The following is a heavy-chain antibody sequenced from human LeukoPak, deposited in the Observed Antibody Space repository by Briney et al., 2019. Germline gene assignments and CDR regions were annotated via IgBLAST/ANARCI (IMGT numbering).Heavy chain of an antibody. J-gene: IGHJ4*02. Sequence: GGSLRLSCTSSGFTFGDYSMTWVRQAPGKGLEWVSAISGSGGSTYYADSVKGRFTISRDNSKNTLYLQMNSLRAEDTAVYYCVRGWASKGIVVVITTRGGFFDYWGQGTLVTVSS. CDR1: GFTFGDYS. V-gene: IGHV3-23*01. CDR2: ISGSGGST. CDR3: VRGWASKGIVVVITTRGGFFDY. D-gene: IGHD3-22*01.